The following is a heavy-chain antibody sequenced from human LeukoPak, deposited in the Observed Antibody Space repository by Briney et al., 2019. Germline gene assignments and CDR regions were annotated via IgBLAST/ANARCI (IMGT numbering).Heavy chain of an antibody. D-gene: IGHD6-19*01. J-gene: IGHJ4*02. Sequence: GGSLRLSCAASGFTFSRYWMSWVRQAPGKGLEWEACIKQDGSEIYYVDSVKGRFTTSRDNAKNSLYLQMNSLRAEDTAVYYCARGGWYYFDYWGQGTLVTVPS. CDR3: ARGGWYYFDY. V-gene: IGHV3-7*04. CDR2: IKQDGSEI. CDR1: GFTFSRYW.